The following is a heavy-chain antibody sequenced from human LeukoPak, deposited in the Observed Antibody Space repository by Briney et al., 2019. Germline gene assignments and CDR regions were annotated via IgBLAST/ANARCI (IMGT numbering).Heavy chain of an antibody. CDR3: SRENGAFSPFGY. V-gene: IGHV4-4*02. Sequence: SGTLSLTCGVSGGSITSTNWWSWVRQPPGQGLERIGEVSLSGLANYNPSLSCRVIMALDTSKNHLSLHLTSVPAADTAVYYCSRENGAFSPFGYWGQGYLVTVLS. J-gene: IGHJ4*02. CDR1: GGSITSTNW. CDR2: VSLSGLA. D-gene: IGHD2-8*01.